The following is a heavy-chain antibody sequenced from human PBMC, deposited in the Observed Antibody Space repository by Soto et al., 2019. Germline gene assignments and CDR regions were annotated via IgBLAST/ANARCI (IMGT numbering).Heavy chain of an antibody. V-gene: IGHV3-30*18. Sequence: GGSLRLSCVGSGFTFSSYGMHWVRQAPGKGLECVAVISDTGSSHYYAASVEGRFTISRENSKNTLSLHMDRLRVEDTAVYYCAKDRGGDCPDNSCYFGADYWGQGTPVTV. J-gene: IGHJ4*02. D-gene: IGHD2-2*01. CDR3: AKDRGGDCPDNSCYFGADY. CDR1: GFTFSSYG. CDR2: ISDTGSSH.